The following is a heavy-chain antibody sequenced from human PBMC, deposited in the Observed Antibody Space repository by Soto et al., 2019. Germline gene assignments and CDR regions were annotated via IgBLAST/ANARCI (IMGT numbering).Heavy chain of an antibody. CDR1: GFSVTTSGVG. V-gene: IGHV2-5*02. CDR2: IYWDDDK. Sequence: GSGPTLVNPTQTFTLTCTFSGFSVTTSGVGVGWIRQPPGKALEWLALIYWDDDKRHSPSLKSRLTITKDTSKNQVVLTMTNMDPVDTATYYCARRRDGYNDFDYWGQGTLVTVSS. J-gene: IGHJ4*02. D-gene: IGHD5-12*01. CDR3: ARRRDGYNDFDY.